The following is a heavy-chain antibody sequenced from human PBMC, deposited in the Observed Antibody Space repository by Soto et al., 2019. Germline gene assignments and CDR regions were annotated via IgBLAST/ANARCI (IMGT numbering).Heavy chain of an antibody. CDR1: GGSFSGYY. CDR2: INHSGST. CDR3: ARGSYCGGDCYSDAFDI. J-gene: IGHJ3*02. D-gene: IGHD2-21*02. Sequence: SETLSLTCAVYGGSFSGYYWSWIRQPPGKGLEWIGEINHSGSTNYNPSLKSRVTISVDTSKNQFSLKLGSVTAADTAVYYCARGSYCGGDCYSDAFDIWGQGTMVTVSS. V-gene: IGHV4-34*01.